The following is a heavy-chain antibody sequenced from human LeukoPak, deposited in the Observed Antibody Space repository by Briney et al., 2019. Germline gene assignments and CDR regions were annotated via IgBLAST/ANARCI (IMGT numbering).Heavy chain of an antibody. CDR3: ARGRNDNGGMFFDS. CDR2: ISYSGYT. CDR1: GGSIRTYY. J-gene: IGHJ4*02. Sequence: PSETLSLTCTVSGGSIRTYYWSWIRQAPGKGLEGIGFISYSGYTSYSPSLKSRAAISVDTSKSQFSLRLSSMTAADTAIYYCARGRNDNGGMFFDSWAQGTLVTVSS. V-gene: IGHV4-59*01. D-gene: IGHD4-23*01.